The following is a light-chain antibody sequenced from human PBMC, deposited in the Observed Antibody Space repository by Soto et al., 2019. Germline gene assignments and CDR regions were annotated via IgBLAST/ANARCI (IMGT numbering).Light chain of an antibody. CDR3: QQYNDWPLT. V-gene: IGKV3-15*01. J-gene: IGKJ1*01. CDR2: GAS. Sequence: EIVMTQSPATLSVSPGERATLSCRASQSVSSNLAWYQQKPGQAPRLLIYGASTRATGVPARFSGSGSGTEFTLTISSLQSEDFALYYCQQYNDWPLTVGQGTKGEIK. CDR1: QSVSSN.